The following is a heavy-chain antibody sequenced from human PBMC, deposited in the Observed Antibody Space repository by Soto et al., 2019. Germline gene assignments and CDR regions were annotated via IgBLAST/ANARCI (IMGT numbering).Heavy chain of an antibody. CDR2: ISSDSGTI. V-gene: IGHV3-48*02. J-gene: IGHJ4*02. D-gene: IGHD3-10*01. CDR3: ARGRLWSFDF. Sequence: GGSLRLSCVVSGFSFRIYSMNWVRQAPGKGLEWISYISSDSGTIYYADYLKGRFTNSRDNGKNSLYLQMNSLSDEDTAVYYCARGRLWSFDFWGQGTLVTVSS. CDR1: GFSFRIYS.